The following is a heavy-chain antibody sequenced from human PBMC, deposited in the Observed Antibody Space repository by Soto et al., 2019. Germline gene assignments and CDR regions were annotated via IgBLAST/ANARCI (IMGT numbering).Heavy chain of an antibody. CDR2: ISYDGSNK. Sequence: GGSLRLSCAASGFTFSSYAMHWVRQAPGKGLEGGAVISYDGSNKYYADSVKGRFTISRDNSKNTLYLQMNSLRAEDTAVYYCARDYYRFNSGYGFSMDVWGQGTTVTVSS. D-gene: IGHD5-12*01. CDR1: GFTFSSYA. CDR3: ARDYYRFNSGYGFSMDV. V-gene: IGHV3-30-3*01. J-gene: IGHJ6*02.